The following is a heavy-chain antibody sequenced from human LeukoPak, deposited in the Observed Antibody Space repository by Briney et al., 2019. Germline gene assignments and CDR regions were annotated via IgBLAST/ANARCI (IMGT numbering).Heavy chain of an antibody. J-gene: IGHJ3*02. Sequence: PSETLSLTCTVSGGSISSSSYYWGWIRQPPGKGLEWIGSIYYSGSTYYNPSLKSRVTISVDTCKNQFSLKLSSVTAADTAVYYCAREGGTHDSSGYYPDDAFDTWGQGTMVTVSS. V-gene: IGHV4-39*02. D-gene: IGHD3-22*01. CDR1: GGSISSSSYY. CDR3: AREGGTHDSSGYYPDDAFDT. CDR2: IYYSGST.